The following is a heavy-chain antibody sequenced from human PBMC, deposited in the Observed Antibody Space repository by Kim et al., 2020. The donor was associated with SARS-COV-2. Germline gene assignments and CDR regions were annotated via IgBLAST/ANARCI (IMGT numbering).Heavy chain of an antibody. J-gene: IGHJ4*02. CDR3: ARDSEGQLVLSYFDY. CDR1: GFTFSSYS. D-gene: IGHD6-6*01. Sequence: GGSLRLSCAASGFTFSSYSMNWVRQAPGKGLEWVSYISSSSSTIYYADSVKGRFTISRDNAKNSLYLQMNSLRDEDTAVYYCARDSEGQLVLSYFDYWGQGTLVTVSS. CDR2: ISSSSSTI. V-gene: IGHV3-48*02.